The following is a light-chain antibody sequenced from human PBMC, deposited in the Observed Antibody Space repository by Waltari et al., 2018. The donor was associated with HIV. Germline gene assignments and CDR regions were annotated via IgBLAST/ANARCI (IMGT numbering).Light chain of an antibody. J-gene: IGLJ3*02. CDR3: STWDNSLSHWV. CDR1: ISNLGGNF. Sequence: QSVVTRPPSASGTPGQNISISCSGDISNLGGNFVYWYQQRPGTAPRLLIYRNDQRPSGVPDRFSGSKSATSASLAISGLRSEDEGDYHCSTWDNSLSHWVFGGGTKVTV. CDR2: RND. V-gene: IGLV1-47*01.